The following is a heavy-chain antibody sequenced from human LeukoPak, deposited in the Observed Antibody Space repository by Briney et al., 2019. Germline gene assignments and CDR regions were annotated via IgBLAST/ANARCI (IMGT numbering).Heavy chain of an antibody. Sequence: PGGSLTLSFSASGFTFNNCAMHWVRQAPGKGPEYVSVISSYGDKTYYADSVKGRFTISRDNSKNTVSLQMSSLRAEDTAVYYCVKDLDKGDTSSWYYFDYWGQGTLVTVSS. CDR3: VKDLDKGDTSSWYYFDY. J-gene: IGHJ4*02. CDR2: ISSYGDKT. D-gene: IGHD6-13*01. CDR1: GFTFNNCA. V-gene: IGHV3-64D*06.